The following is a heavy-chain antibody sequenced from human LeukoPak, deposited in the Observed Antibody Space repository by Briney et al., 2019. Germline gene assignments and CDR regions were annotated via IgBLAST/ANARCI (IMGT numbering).Heavy chain of an antibody. CDR1: GFTFSSYA. D-gene: IGHD3-3*01. J-gene: IGHJ4*02. CDR3: AKDVTIFGVVIDY. V-gene: IGHV3-23*01. CDR2: ISGSGGST. Sequence: GGSLRLSCAASGFTFSSYAMSWVRQAPGKGLEWVSAISGSGGSTYYADSVMGRFTISRDNSKNTLYLQMNSLRAEDTAVYYCAKDVTIFGVVIDYWGQGTLVTVSS.